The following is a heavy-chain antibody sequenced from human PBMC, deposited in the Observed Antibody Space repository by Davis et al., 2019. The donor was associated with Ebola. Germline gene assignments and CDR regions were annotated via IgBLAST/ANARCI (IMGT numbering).Heavy chain of an antibody. V-gene: IGHV3-48*02. Sequence: SCAASGFTFSSYWMSWVRQAPGKGLEWVSYISSSGSTIYYADSVKGRFTISRDNAKNSLYLQMNSLRDEDTAVYFCARVRSGYYPSAMDVWGQGTTVTVSS. CDR1: GFTFSSYW. D-gene: IGHD3-3*01. CDR2: ISSSGSTI. CDR3: ARVRSGYYPSAMDV. J-gene: IGHJ6*02.